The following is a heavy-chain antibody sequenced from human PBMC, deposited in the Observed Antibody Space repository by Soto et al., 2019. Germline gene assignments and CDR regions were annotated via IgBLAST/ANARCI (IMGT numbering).Heavy chain of an antibody. CDR3: VRSLVLSGYDFYFDY. D-gene: IGHD5-12*01. Sequence: QVQLVQSGAEVKKPGASVKVSCKASGYTFTSYAMHWVRQAPGQRLEWMGWINAGNGNTKYSQKFQGRVTITRDTSASTAYMELSSLRSEDTAVYYCVRSLVLSGYDFYFDYWGQGTLVTVSS. CDR1: GYTFTSYA. J-gene: IGHJ4*02. V-gene: IGHV1-3*01. CDR2: INAGNGNT.